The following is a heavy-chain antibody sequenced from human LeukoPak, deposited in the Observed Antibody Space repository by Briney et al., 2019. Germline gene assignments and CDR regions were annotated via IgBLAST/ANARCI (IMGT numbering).Heavy chain of an antibody. CDR3: ARGFYDSSGFRPYFDY. D-gene: IGHD3-22*01. V-gene: IGHV3-53*01. CDR2: IYSGGST. Sequence: PGGSLRLSCAASGFTVSSNYMSWVRQAPGKGLEWVSVIYSGGSTHYADSVKSRFTISRDNSKNTLYLQMNSLRAEDTAVYYCARGFYDSSGFRPYFDYWGQGILVTVSS. CDR1: GFTVSSNY. J-gene: IGHJ4*02.